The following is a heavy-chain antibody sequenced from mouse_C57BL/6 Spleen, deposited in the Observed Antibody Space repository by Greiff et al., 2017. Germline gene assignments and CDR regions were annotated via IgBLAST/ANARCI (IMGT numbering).Heavy chain of an antibody. V-gene: IGHV1-9*01. CDR1: GYTFTGYW. CDR3: ARYRYYGSSYEAY. D-gene: IGHD1-1*01. J-gene: IGHJ3*01. CDR2: ILPGSGST. Sequence: VQRVESGAELMKPGASVKLSCKATGYTFTGYWIEWVKQRPGHGLEWIGEILPGSGSTNYNEKFKGKATFTADTSSNTAYMQLSSLTTEDSAIYYCARYRYYGSSYEAYWGQGTLVTVSA.